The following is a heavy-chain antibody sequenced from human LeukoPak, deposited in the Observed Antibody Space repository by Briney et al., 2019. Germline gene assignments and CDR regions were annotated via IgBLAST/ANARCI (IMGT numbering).Heavy chain of an antibody. CDR1: GFTLSSHA. CDR3: ASRGYSYGYLRY. V-gene: IGHV3-30*14. CDR2: IAYDGSSP. Sequence: QTGGSLRLSCAASGFTLSSHAMHWVRQAPGEGLEWVAAIAYDGSSPHYGDSVKGRFIISRDNSKNTLYLQMNSLRAEDTAVYYCASRGYSYGYLRYWGQGTLVTVSS. D-gene: IGHD5-18*01. J-gene: IGHJ4*02.